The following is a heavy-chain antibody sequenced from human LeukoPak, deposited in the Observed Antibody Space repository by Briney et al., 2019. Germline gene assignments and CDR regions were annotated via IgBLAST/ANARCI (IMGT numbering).Heavy chain of an antibody. Sequence: GGSLGLSCAASGFTFSSYAMSWVRQAPGKGLEWVSAISGSGGSTYYADSVKGRFTISRDNSKNTLYLQMNSLRAEDTAVYYCAKDDPRSPYSSGWSEYFQHWGQGTLVTVSS. J-gene: IGHJ1*01. CDR1: GFTFSSYA. D-gene: IGHD6-19*01. V-gene: IGHV3-23*01. CDR2: ISGSGGST. CDR3: AKDDPRSPYSSGWSEYFQH.